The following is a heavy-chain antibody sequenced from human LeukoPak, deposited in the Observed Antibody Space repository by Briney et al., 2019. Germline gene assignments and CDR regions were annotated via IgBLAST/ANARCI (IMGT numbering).Heavy chain of an antibody. CDR3: ASYYYYGSGSYYNAWNWFDP. D-gene: IGHD3-10*01. J-gene: IGHJ5*02. CDR1: GGSFSGYY. Sequence: SETLSLTCAVYGGSFSGYYWSWIRQPPGKGLEWIGEINHSGSTNYNPSLKSRVTISVDTSKNQFSLKLSSVTAADTAVYYCASYYYYGSGSYYNAWNWFDPWGQGTLVTVSS. V-gene: IGHV4-34*01. CDR2: INHSGST.